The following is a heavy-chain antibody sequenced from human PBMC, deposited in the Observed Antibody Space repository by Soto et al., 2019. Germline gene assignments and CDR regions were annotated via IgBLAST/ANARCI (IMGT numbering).Heavy chain of an antibody. J-gene: IGHJ4*02. CDR2: IKPNTENP. D-gene: IGHD3-3*01. CDR1: GYNFNSHS. CDR3: ARDRASWSFDY. V-gene: IGHV7-4-1*01. Sequence: QVQLVQSGSESMQPGASVKVSCKGSGYNFNSHSINWLRQAPGQGLEWMGWIKPNTENPTNEQGFTGRFVFSVDTSVSTVYLQIFSLKADDSAVYYCARDRASWSFDYWGQGTLVTVSS.